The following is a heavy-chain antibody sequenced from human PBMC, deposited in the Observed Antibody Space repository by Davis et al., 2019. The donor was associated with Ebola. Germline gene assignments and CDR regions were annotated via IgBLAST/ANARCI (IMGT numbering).Heavy chain of an antibody. J-gene: IGHJ4*02. Sequence: GESLKISCAASGFTVSSNYMSWVRQAPGEGLEWVSVIYSGGSTYYADSVKGRFTISRDNSKNTLYLQMNSLRAEDTAVYYCARAGRTIFGVVVGNYFDYWGQGTLVTVSS. V-gene: IGHV3-53*01. CDR3: ARAGRTIFGVVVGNYFDY. CDR1: GFTVSSNY. D-gene: IGHD3-3*01. CDR2: IYSGGST.